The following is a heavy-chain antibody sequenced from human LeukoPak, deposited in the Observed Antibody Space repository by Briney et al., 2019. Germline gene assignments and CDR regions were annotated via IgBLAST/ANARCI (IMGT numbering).Heavy chain of an antibody. CDR1: GFTFSSYG. Sequence: GGSLRLSCVASGFTFSSYGMHWVRQAPGRGLEWVAFIRYDGSNKYYVDSVKGRFTISKDNSKNTLYLQMNSLRAEDTAVYYCARSTYYYDSSGYPDYWGQGTLVTVSS. J-gene: IGHJ4*02. CDR3: ARSTYYYDSSGYPDY. CDR2: IRYDGSNK. D-gene: IGHD3-22*01. V-gene: IGHV3-30*02.